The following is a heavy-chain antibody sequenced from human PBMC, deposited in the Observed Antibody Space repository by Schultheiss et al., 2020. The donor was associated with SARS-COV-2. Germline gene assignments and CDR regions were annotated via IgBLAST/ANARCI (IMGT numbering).Heavy chain of an antibody. J-gene: IGHJ5*02. CDR2: ISYDGSNK. CDR1: GFTFSGSA. CDR3: ARGQDIVVVVAATDRQNWFDP. Sequence: GSLKISCAASGFTFSGSAMHWVRQAPGKGLEWVAVISYDGSNKYYADSVKGRFTISRDNSKNTLYLQMNSLRAEDTAVYYCARGQDIVVVVAATDRQNWFDPWGQGTLVTVSS. V-gene: IGHV3-30*04. D-gene: IGHD2-15*01.